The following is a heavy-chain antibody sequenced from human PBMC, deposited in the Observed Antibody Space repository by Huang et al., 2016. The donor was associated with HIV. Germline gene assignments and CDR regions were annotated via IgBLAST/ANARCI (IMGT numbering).Heavy chain of an antibody. CDR1: GFTFSSYG. J-gene: IGHJ4*02. CDR3: AKGGSAAAVLDF. Sequence: QVQLVESGGGVVQPGRSLRISCAASGFTFSSYGMHWVRQAPGKGLEWVAVISYDAKTKYYADYVKGRFSISRYNSKTTVYLQLNSLRVEDTAVYYCAKGGSAAAVLDFWGQGTLVTVSS. CDR2: ISYDAKTK. D-gene: IGHD6-13*01. V-gene: IGHV3-30*18.